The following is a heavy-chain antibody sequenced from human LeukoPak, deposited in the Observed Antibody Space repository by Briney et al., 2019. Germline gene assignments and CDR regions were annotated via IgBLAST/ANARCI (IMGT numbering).Heavy chain of an antibody. Sequence: ASVKVSCKASGYTFTSYGISWVRQAPGQGLEWMGWISAYNGNTNYAQKLQGRVTMTTDTSTSTAYMELRSLRSDDTAVYYCARDGVVVPAAISGVANWFDPWGQGTLVTVSS. J-gene: IGHJ5*02. CDR2: ISAYNGNT. V-gene: IGHV1-18*01. CDR3: ARDGVVVPAAISGVANWFDP. CDR1: GYTFTSYG. D-gene: IGHD2-2*02.